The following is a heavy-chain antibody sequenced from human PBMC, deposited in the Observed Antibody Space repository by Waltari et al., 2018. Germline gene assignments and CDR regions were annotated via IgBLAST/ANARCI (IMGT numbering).Heavy chain of an antibody. CDR2: INNDGSST. V-gene: IGHV3-74*03. CDR3: ARAGLLGAFDV. CDR1: AAALSRSW. D-gene: IGHD2-15*01. J-gene: IGHJ3*01. Sequence: EVHLVESGGGLVQPGGSLSLSCAASAAALSRSWIHAVRQSPGKGLMWVSRINNDGSSTVYADSVKGRFTISRDDAKNTVSLQMNNLSAEDTALYYCARAGLLGAFDVWGQGTMVTVSS.